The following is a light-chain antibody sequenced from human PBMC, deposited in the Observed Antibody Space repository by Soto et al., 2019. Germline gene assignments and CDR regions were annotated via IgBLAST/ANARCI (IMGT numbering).Light chain of an antibody. V-gene: IGKV1-9*01. Sequence: DIQLTQSPSFLSASVGDRVTITCRASLDFSRYLAWYQQLPGKPPRLLISGVYTLQRGVPLRFTGSRSGTXXXXXXXXLQXXXXXXYYCQQLKIFGGGTKVEIK. CDR3: QQLKI. J-gene: IGKJ4*01. CDR2: GVY. CDR1: LDFSRY.